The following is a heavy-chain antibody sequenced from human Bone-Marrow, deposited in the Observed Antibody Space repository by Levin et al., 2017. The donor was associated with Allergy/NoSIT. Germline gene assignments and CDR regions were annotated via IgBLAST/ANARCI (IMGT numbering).Heavy chain of an antibody. CDR1: GFTLSRYW. D-gene: IGHD7-27*01. J-gene: IGHJ4*02. CDR3: ARDFTGVSDY. CDR2: INEDGRTI. Sequence: GGSLRLSCAASGFTLSRYWMHWVRQAPGKGLVWVSRINEDGRTITYADSVKGRFTISRDNAKNTLYLQMNNLRAEDTAVYYCARDFTGVSDYWGQGTLVTVSS. V-gene: IGHV3-74*01.